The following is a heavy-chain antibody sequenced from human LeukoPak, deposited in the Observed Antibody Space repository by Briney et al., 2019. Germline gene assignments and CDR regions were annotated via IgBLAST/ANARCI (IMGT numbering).Heavy chain of an antibody. CDR2: ISVYNGDT. CDR3: ARDGESGYYFDY. CDR1: GYTFSSYD. D-gene: IGHD3-10*01. Sequence: ASVKVSCKASGYTFSSYDISWVRQAPGQGLEWMGWISVYNGDTNYAQKFQGRVTMTTDTSTSTAYMELRSLRSDDTAVYYCARDGESGYYFDYWGQGTLVTVSS. V-gene: IGHV1-18*01. J-gene: IGHJ4*02.